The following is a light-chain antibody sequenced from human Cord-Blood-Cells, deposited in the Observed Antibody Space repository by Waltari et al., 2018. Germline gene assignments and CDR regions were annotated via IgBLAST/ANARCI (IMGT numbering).Light chain of an antibody. V-gene: IGKV1-5*03. Sequence: DIQMTHSPSTLSASVGDRVTLTCRASQSISSWLAWYQQKPGKAPKLLIYKASSLESGVPSRFSGSGSGTEFTLTISSLQPDDFATYYCQQYNSYPYTFGQGTKLEIK. CDR1: QSISSW. CDR3: QQYNSYPYT. CDR2: KAS. J-gene: IGKJ2*01.